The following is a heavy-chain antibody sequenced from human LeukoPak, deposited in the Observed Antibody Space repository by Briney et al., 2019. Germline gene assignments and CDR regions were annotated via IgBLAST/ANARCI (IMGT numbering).Heavy chain of an antibody. J-gene: IGHJ3*02. CDR1: GGTFSSYA. CDR2: IIPILGIA. D-gene: IGHD6-13*01. CDR3: ARDPAIATNDAFDI. V-gene: IGHV1-69*04. Sequence: VASVQVSCKASGGTFSSYAISWVRQAPGQGLEWMGRIIPILGIANYAQKFQGRVTITADKSTSTAYMELSSLRSEDTAVYYCARDPAIATNDAFDIWGQGTMVTVSS.